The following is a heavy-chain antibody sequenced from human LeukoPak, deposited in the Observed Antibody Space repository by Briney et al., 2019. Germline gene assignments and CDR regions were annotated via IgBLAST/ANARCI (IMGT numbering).Heavy chain of an antibody. CDR3: ARDFSAAFDI. V-gene: IGHV4-34*01. CDR2: INHSGST. J-gene: IGHJ3*02. Sequence: PSETLSLTCAVYGGSFSGYYWSWIRQPPGKGLEWIGEINHSGSTNYKPSLKSRVTISVDTSKNQFSLKLSSVTAADTAVYYCARDFSAAFDIWGQGTMVTVSS. D-gene: IGHD2/OR15-2a*01. CDR1: GGSFSGYY.